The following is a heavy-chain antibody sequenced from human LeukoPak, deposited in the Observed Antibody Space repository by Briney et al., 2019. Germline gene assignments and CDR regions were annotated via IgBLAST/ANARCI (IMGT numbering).Heavy chain of an antibody. D-gene: IGHD2-2*02. CDR1: AFTFSNYW. CDR2: IDSDGTTA. CDR3: AKGAYCSSTSCYTRYYYYYYMDV. V-gene: IGHV3-74*01. J-gene: IGHJ6*03. Sequence: GGSLRLSCAASAFTFSNYWMHWVRQTPGKGLVWVARIDSDGTTATYADSVKGRFTISRDNSKNTLYLQMNSLRAEDTAVYYCAKGAYCSSTSCYTRYYYYYYMDVWGKGTTVTVSS.